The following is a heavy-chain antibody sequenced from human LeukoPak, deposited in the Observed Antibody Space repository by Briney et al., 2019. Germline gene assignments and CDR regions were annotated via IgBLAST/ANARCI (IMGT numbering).Heavy chain of an antibody. V-gene: IGHV4-30-4*01. J-gene: IGHJ5*02. Sequence: SETLSLTCTVSGGSISSGDYYWSWIRQPPGKGLEWIGYIYYSGSTYYNPSLKSRVTISVDTSKNQFSLKLSSVTAADTAVYYCARVNYYGSGNYYNAWGQGTLVTVSS. D-gene: IGHD3-10*01. CDR3: ARVNYYGSGNYYNA. CDR2: IYYSGST. CDR1: GGSISSGDYY.